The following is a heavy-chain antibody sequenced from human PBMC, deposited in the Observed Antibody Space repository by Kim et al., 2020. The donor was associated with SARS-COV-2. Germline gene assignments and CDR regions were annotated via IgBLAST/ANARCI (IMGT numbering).Heavy chain of an antibody. CDR2: IYHSGST. CDR3: ARAYGELLDYFDY. Sequence: SETLSLTCTVSGYSISSGYYWGWIRQPPGKGLEWIGSIYHSGSTYYNPSLKSRVTISVDTSKNQFSLKLSSVTAADTAVYECARAYGELLDYFDYWGQGT. V-gene: IGHV4-38-2*02. J-gene: IGHJ4*02. CDR1: GYSISSGYY. D-gene: IGHD1-26*01.